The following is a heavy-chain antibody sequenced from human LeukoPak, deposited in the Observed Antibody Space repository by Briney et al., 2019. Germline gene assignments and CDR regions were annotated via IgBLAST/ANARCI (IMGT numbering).Heavy chain of an antibody. CDR2: FDPEDGVT. J-gene: IGHJ4*02. Sequence: ASVKVSCKVSGYTLTELSMHWVRQAPGKGLEWMGGFDPEDGVTIYAQKFQGRVTMTEDTSTDTDYMELSSLRSEDTAVYYCATDPGEGSSYWGQGTLVTVSS. D-gene: IGHD6-13*01. CDR3: ATDPGEGSSY. CDR1: GYTLTELS. V-gene: IGHV1-24*01.